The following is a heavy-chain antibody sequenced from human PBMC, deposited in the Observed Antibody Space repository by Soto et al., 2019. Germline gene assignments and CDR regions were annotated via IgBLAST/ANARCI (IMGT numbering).Heavy chain of an antibody. CDR3: AKEAAAELVVAATVFDY. V-gene: IGHV3-30*18. CDR1: GFTFSSYG. J-gene: IGHJ4*02. D-gene: IGHD2-15*01. Sequence: GGSLRLSCAASGFTFSSYGMHWVRQAPGKGLEWVAVISYDGSNKYYADSVKGRFTISRDNSKNTLYLQMNSLRAEDTAVYYCAKEAAAELVVAATVFDYWGQGTLVTVSS. CDR2: ISYDGSNK.